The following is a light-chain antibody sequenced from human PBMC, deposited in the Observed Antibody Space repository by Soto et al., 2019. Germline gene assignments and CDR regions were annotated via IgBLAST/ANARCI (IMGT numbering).Light chain of an antibody. CDR1: NSNIGNNY. CDR3: SSYTSSSTPVV. J-gene: IGLJ2*01. Sequence: QSVLTQPPSVSATPGRTVTISCSGSNSNIGNNYVSWYQQLPGTAPKLLIYDNNKRPSEIPGRFSGSKSGTSATLGITGLQTGDEADYYCSSYTSSSTPVVFGGGTKVTVL. CDR2: DNN. V-gene: IGLV1-51*01.